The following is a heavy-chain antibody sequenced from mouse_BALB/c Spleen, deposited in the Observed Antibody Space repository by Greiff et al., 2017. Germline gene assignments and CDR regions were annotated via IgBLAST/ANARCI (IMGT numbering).Heavy chain of an antibody. CDR1: GFNIKDTY. Sequence: EVKVEESGAELVKPGASVKLSCTASGFNIKDTYMHWVKQRPEQGLEWIGRIDPANGNTKYDPKFQGKATITADTSSNTAYLQLSSLTSEDTAVYYCARGNYDYWGQGTTLTVSS. J-gene: IGHJ2*01. V-gene: IGHV14-3*02. CDR3: ARGNYDY. D-gene: IGHD2-1*01. CDR2: IDPANGNT.